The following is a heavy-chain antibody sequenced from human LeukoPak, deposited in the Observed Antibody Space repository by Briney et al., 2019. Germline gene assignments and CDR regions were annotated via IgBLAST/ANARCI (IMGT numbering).Heavy chain of an antibody. CDR3: TRDQTPYY. CDR1: GFTFSDHY. V-gene: IGHV3-72*01. J-gene: IGHJ4*02. Sequence: QPGGSLRLSCAASGFTFSDHYIDWVRQAPGKGLEWVGRSRDKGNSYTTAYAASVRGRFTISRDDSKDSLYLQMNSLETEDTAVYYCTRDQTPYYWGQGTLVTVSS. CDR2: SRDKGNSYTT.